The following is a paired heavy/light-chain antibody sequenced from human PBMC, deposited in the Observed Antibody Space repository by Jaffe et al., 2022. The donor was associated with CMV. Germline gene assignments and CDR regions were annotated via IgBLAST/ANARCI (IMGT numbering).Heavy chain of an antibody. CDR2: ISSSSSTI. CDR3: ARGDSSSWYQPYYYYYGMDV. Sequence: EVQLVESGGGLVQPGGSLRLSCAASGFTFSSYSMNWVRQAPGKGLEWVSYISSSSSTIYYADSVKGRFTISRDNAKNSLYLQMNSLRDEDTAVYYCARGDSSSWYQPYYYYYGMDVWGQGTTVTVSS. V-gene: IGHV3-48*02. D-gene: IGHD6-13*01. J-gene: IGHJ6*02. CDR1: GFTFSSYS.
Light chain of an antibody. Sequence: QSVLTQPPSASGTPGQRVTISCSGSSSNIGSNTVNWYQQLPGTAPKLLIYSNNQRPSGVPDRFSGSKSGTSASLAISGLQSEDEADYYCAAWDDSLNGPGVFGGGTKLTVL. CDR1: SSNIGSNT. CDR2: SNN. J-gene: IGLJ3*02. CDR3: AAWDDSLNGPGV. V-gene: IGLV1-44*01.